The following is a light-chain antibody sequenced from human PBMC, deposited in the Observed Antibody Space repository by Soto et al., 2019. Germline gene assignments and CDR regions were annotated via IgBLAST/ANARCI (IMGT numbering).Light chain of an antibody. CDR3: QQYNSFVS. CDR1: QCINKW. CDR2: KES. J-gene: IGKJ4*01. Sequence: DIQLTQSPSTLSASVGDRVTITCRASQCINKWLAWYQQKPGRAPKLLIYKESTLESGVPSRFSGSGSATEFTLTISSLQPDDFATYYCQQYNSFVSFGGGTRVEL. V-gene: IGKV1-5*03.